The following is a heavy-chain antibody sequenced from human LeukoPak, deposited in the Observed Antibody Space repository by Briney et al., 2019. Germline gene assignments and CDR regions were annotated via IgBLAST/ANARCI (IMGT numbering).Heavy chain of an antibody. CDR3: ATHDYGDYNPDY. CDR1: GFTVSSNY. CDR2: IYSGGST. D-gene: IGHD4-17*01. V-gene: IGHV3-66*01. Sequence: GGSLRLSCAASGFTVSSNYMSWVRQAPGKGLEWVSVIYSGGSTYYADSVKGRFTISRDNSKNTLYLQMNSLRAEDTAVYYCATHDYGDYNPDYWGQGTLVTVSS. J-gene: IGHJ4*02.